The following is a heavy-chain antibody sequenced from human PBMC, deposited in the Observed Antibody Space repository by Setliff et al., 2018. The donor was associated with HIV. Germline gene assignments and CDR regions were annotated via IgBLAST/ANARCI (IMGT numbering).Heavy chain of an antibody. Sequence: GASVKVSCKASGYTFTNYGVSWVRQAPGQGLEWMGWISTFDRNINYDDKFEGRITMTTDTSTSTAYMELRGLISDDTAVYYCARDLRDGFEEWFSTLDDGMDVWGQGTTVTVSS. CDR1: GYTFTNYG. CDR3: ARDLRDGFEEWFSTLDDGMDV. CDR2: ISTFDRNI. V-gene: IGHV1-18*01. D-gene: IGHD3-3*01. J-gene: IGHJ6*02.